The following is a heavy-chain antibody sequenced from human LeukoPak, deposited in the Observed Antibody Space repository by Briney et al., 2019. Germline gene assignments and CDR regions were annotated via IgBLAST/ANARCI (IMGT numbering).Heavy chain of an antibody. V-gene: IGHV1-46*01. CDR3: ARGVAAAARWFDP. CDR2: INPRGGST. D-gene: IGHD6-13*01. J-gene: IGHJ5*02. CDR1: VYTFTSYG. Sequence: GASVKVSCKASVYTFTSYGISWVRQAPGQGLEWMGIINPRGGSTSYAQKFQGRVTMTRGTSTRTVYMELSSLRSEDTAVYYCARGVAAAARWFDPWGQGTLVTVSS.